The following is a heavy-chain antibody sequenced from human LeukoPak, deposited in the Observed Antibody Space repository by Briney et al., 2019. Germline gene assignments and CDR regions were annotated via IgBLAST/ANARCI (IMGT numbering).Heavy chain of an antibody. J-gene: IGHJ4*02. V-gene: IGHV1-2*02. CDR3: ARSEPYYYDSSGYYDY. CDR1: GYTFTSYG. Sequence: ASVKVSCKASGYTFTSYGISWVRQAPGQGLEWMGWINPNSGGTNYAQKFQGRVTMTRDTSISTAYMELSRLRSDDTAVYYCARSEPYYYDSSGYYDYWGQGTLVTVSS. D-gene: IGHD3-22*01. CDR2: INPNSGGT.